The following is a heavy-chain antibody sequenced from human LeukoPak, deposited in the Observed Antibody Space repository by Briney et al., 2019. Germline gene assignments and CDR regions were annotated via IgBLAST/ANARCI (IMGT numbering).Heavy chain of an antibody. CDR3: ARDASASIAAAGTSPDY. V-gene: IGHV1-2*02. J-gene: IGHJ4*02. CDR1: GYTFTGYY. D-gene: IGHD6-13*01. Sequence: ASVKVSCKASGYTFTGYYMHWVRQAPGQGLEWMGWINPNSGGTNYAQKFQGRVTMTRDTSISTAYMELSRLRSDDTAVYYCARDASASIAAAGTSPDYWGQGTLVTVSS. CDR2: INPNSGGT.